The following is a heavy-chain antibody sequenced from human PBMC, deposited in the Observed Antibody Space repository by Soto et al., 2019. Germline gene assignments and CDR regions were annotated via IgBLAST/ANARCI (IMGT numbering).Heavy chain of an antibody. Sequence: EVQLVESGGGLVQPGGSLRLSCAASGFTFSSYSMNWVRQAPGKGLEWVSYISSSSSTIYYADSVKGRFTISRDNAKNSVYLQMNSLRDEDPAVYYCARETFGDYLNGFDPWFQGTLVTVSS. CDR1: GFTFSSYS. CDR2: ISSSSSTI. V-gene: IGHV3-48*02. D-gene: IGHD4-17*01. J-gene: IGHJ5*02. CDR3: ARETFGDYLNGFDP.